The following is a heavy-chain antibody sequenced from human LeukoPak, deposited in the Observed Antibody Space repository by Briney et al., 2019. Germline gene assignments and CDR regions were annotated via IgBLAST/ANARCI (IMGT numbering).Heavy chain of an antibody. J-gene: IGHJ4*02. V-gene: IGHV3-30-3*01. CDR3: ARDHYDILTDEDIGYYFDS. CDR1: GFTFSSYA. CDR2: ISYDGSNK. Sequence: GGSLRLSCAASGFTFSSYAMHWVRQAPGKGLEWVAVISYDGSNKYYADSVKGRFTTSRDNSKNTLYLQMNSLRAEDTAVYYCARDHYDILTDEDIGYYFDSWGQGTLVIVSS. D-gene: IGHD3-9*01.